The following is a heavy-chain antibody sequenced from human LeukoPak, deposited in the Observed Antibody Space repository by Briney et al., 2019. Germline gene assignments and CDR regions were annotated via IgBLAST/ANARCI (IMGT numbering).Heavy chain of an antibody. D-gene: IGHD3-3*01. CDR3: ARESAFTIFGVVYYYGMDV. Sequence: ASVKVSCKASGYTFTSYAMHWVRQAPGQRLEWMGWINAGNGNTKYSQKFKGRVTINRDTSGSTAYMELSSLRSEDTAVYYCARESAFTIFGVVYYYGMDVWGQGTTVTVSS. CDR2: INAGNGNT. CDR1: GYTFTSYA. J-gene: IGHJ6*02. V-gene: IGHV1-3*01.